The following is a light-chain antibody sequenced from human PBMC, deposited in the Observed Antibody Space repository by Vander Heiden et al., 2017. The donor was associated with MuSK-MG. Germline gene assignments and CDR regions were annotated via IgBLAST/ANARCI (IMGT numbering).Light chain of an antibody. CDR1: QSISSW. Sequence: DIQMTQSPSTLSASVGDRVTITCRASQSISSWLAWYQQKPGKAPNLLIYKASSLESGVPTRFSGSGSGTEFTLTIISLQPDDFATYYCQQDNSYPYTFGQGTKLYIK. CDR2: KAS. J-gene: IGKJ2*01. CDR3: QQDNSYPYT. V-gene: IGKV1-5*03.